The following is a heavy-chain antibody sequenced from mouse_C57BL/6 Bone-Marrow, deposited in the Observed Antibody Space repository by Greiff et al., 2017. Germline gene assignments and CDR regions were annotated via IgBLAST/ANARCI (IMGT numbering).Heavy chain of an antibody. Sequence: VQLQQPGAELVMPGASVKLSCKASGYTFTSYWMHWVKQRPGQGLEWIGEIDPSDSYTNYNQKFKGKSTLTVDKSAGTAYMQLSSLTSEDSAVYYCARLDDWGKGTSVTVSS. CDR1: GYTFTSYW. J-gene: IGHJ4*01. CDR2: IDPSDSYT. CDR3: ARLDD. V-gene: IGHV1-69*01.